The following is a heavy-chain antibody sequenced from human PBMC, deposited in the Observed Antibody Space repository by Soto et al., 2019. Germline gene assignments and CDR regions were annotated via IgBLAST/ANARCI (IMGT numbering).Heavy chain of an antibody. Sequence: WTWIRQPPGKGLEWSGYISYSGSTHYNPSLKTRVTISIDTSKNQFSLTLSSVTAADTAVYYCARIRASFYDYYYMDVWGKGTAVTVSS. CDR3: ARIRASFYDYYYMDV. V-gene: IGHV4-59*08. D-gene: IGHD1-26*01. CDR2: ISYSGST. J-gene: IGHJ6*03.